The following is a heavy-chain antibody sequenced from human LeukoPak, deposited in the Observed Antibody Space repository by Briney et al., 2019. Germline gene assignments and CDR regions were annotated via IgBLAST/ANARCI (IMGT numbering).Heavy chain of an antibody. J-gene: IGHJ1*01. CDR1: GFTVSSNY. CDR3: AREMHYYDSSGEFQH. Sequence: GGSLRLSCAASGFTVSSNYMSWVRQAPGKGLEWVSVIYSGGSTYYADSVKGRFTISRDNSKNTLYLQMNSLRAGDTAVYYCAREMHYYDSSGEFQHWGQGTLVTVSS. CDR2: IYSGGST. D-gene: IGHD3-22*01. V-gene: IGHV3-66*01.